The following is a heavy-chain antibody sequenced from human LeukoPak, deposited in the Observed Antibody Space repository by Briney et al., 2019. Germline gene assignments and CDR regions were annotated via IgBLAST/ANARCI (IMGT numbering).Heavy chain of an antibody. Sequence: SETLSLTCTVSGYSISSGYYWGWIRQPPGEGLEWIGSIYHSGSTYYNPSLKSRVTISVDTSKNQFSLKLSSVTAADTAVYYCARVVVAAYSSIDYWGQGTLVTVSS. V-gene: IGHV4-38-2*02. D-gene: IGHD2-15*01. CDR2: IYHSGST. CDR3: ARVVVAAYSSIDY. J-gene: IGHJ4*02. CDR1: GYSISSGYY.